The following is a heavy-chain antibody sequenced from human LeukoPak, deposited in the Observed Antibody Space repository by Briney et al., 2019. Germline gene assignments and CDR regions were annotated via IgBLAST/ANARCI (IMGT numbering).Heavy chain of an antibody. Sequence: GGSLRLSCAASGFSLSTYSMNWVRQAPGKGLEWVSFISSSSTYIYYADSVKGRFTISRDNAKNSLYLQMNSLRAEDTAVYYCAREGGYGSGNQWMIQSNWFDTWGQGTLVTVSS. CDR3: AREGGYGSGNQWMIQSNWFDT. V-gene: IGHV3-21*01. CDR1: GFSLSTYS. D-gene: IGHD3-10*01. J-gene: IGHJ5*02. CDR2: ISSSSTYI.